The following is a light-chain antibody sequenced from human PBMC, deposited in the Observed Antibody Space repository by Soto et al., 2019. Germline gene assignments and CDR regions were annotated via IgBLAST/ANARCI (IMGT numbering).Light chain of an antibody. CDR1: KSVSNN. V-gene: IGKV3-15*01. CDR2: GAA. J-gene: IGKJ4*01. CDR3: QHYNEWPLT. Sequence: ETVMTPSPATLSESQGERATLSCRASKSVSNNLAWYQQKPGQAPRLLIYGAAARATGIPARFSGSGFGTEFTLTISSLQSEDSAVYYCQHYNEWPLTFGGGTKVEIK.